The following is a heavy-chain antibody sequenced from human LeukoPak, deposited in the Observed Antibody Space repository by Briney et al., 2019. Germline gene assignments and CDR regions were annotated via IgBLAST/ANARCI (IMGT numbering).Heavy chain of an antibody. CDR2: ITPILGIA. CDR1: GGTFSSYT. CDR3: ARGRRELDAFDI. Sequence: SVKVSCKASGGTFSSYTISWVRQAPGQGLEWMGRITPILGIANYAQKFQGRVTITADKSTSTAYMEPSSLRSEDTAVYYCARGRRELDAFDIWGQGTMVTVSS. J-gene: IGHJ3*02. V-gene: IGHV1-69*02. D-gene: IGHD1-26*01.